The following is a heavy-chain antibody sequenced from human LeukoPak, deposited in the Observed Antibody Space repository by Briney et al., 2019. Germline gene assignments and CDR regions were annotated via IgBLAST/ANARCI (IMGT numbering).Heavy chain of an antibody. Sequence: ASVKVSCKASGYTFTGYYMHWVRQAPGQGLEWMGWIYPNSGGTNYAQKFQGWVTMTRDTSISTAYMELSRLRSDDTAVYYCARGVYIGGYDRGYYFDYWGQGTLVTVSS. CDR3: ARGVYIGGYDRGYYFDY. CDR1: GYTFTGYY. CDR2: IYPNSGGT. J-gene: IGHJ4*02. D-gene: IGHD5-12*01. V-gene: IGHV1-2*04.